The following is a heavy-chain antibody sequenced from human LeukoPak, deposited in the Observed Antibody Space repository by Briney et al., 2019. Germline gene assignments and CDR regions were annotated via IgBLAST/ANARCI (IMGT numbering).Heavy chain of an antibody. Sequence: GGSLRLSCAASGFSVSSNYMSWVRQAPGKGLEWVSVIYSGGSTYYADSVKGRFTISRDNSKNTLYLQMKSLRAEDTAVYYCARTDETAPAEDFQHWGQGTLVTVSS. V-gene: IGHV3-53*01. CDR3: ARTDETAPAEDFQH. J-gene: IGHJ1*01. CDR1: GFSVSSNY. CDR2: IYSGGST. D-gene: IGHD2-21*02.